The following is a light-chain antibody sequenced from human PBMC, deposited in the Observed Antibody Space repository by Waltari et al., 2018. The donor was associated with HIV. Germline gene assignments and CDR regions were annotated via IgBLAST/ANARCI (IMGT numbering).Light chain of an antibody. CDR1: QSVSSN. V-gene: IGKV3-15*01. Sequence: EIVMTQSPATLSVSPGERATLPCRARQSVSSNLAWYQQKPGQAPRLLIYGASTRATGIPARSSGSGSGTEFTLTISSLQSEDFAVYYCQQYNNWPRTFGQGTKVEIK. J-gene: IGKJ1*01. CDR2: GAS. CDR3: QQYNNWPRT.